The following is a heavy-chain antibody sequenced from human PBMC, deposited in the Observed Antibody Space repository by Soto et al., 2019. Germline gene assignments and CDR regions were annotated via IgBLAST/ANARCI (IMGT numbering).Heavy chain of an antibody. CDR2: IHSGGST. CDR3: AKLTRGYCSGDSCPNWFDP. J-gene: IGHJ5*02. D-gene: IGHD2-15*01. V-gene: IGHV3-66*04. CDR1: GFTISTHY. Sequence: PGGSLRLSCVVSGFTISTHYMTRVRQDPGKGLEWVSVIHSGGSTYYVDSLKGRFTISRDSSKNTLYLQMNSLRAEDTAVYYCAKLTRGYCSGDSCPNWFDPWGQGTLVTVS.